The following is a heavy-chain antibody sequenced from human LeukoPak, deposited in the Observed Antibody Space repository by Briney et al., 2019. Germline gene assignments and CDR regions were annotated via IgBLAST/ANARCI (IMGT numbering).Heavy chain of an antibody. CDR1: GFTFSSYE. J-gene: IGHJ6*04. Sequence: GGSLRLSCAASGFTFSSYEMNWVRQAPGKGLEWASYISSSGSTIYYADSVKGRFTISRDNAKNSLYLQMNSLRAEDTAVYYCARDDGDYHYYYGMDVWGKGTTVTVSS. CDR2: ISSSGSTI. CDR3: ARDDGDYHYYYGMDV. D-gene: IGHD4-17*01. V-gene: IGHV3-48*03.